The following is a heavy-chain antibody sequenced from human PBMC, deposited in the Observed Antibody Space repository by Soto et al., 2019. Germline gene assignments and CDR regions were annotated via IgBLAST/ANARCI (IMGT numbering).Heavy chain of an antibody. V-gene: IGHV1-69*13. CDR3: ARVPHYGDYVGGWFDP. Sequence: GASVKVSCKASGGTFSSYAISWVRQAPGQGLERMGGIIPIFGTANYAQKFQGRVTITADESTSTAYMELSSLRSEDTAVYYCARVPHYGDYVGGWFDPWGQGTLVTVSS. CDR2: IIPIFGTA. J-gene: IGHJ5*02. CDR1: GGTFSSYA. D-gene: IGHD4-17*01.